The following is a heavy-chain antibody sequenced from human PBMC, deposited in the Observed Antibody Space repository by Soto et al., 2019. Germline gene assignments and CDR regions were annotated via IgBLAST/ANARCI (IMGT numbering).Heavy chain of an antibody. V-gene: IGHV4-59*08. CDR2: IYYSGTT. Sequence: QVQLQESGPGLVKPSETLSLTCTVSGGSISTYYWSWIRQPPGKGLEWIGYIYYSGTTNYNPSLKSRVTISVDTSKNQFSLNLSSVTAADTAVYYCARRELKQGYSSSWTFDYWGQGTLVTVSS. D-gene: IGHD6-13*01. CDR1: GGSISTYY. J-gene: IGHJ4*02. CDR3: ARRELKQGYSSSWTFDY.